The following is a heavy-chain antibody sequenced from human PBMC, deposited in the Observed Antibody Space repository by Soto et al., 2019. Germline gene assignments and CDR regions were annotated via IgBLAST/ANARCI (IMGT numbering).Heavy chain of an antibody. D-gene: IGHD3-3*01. CDR2: ISSSSSYI. V-gene: IGHV3-21*01. CDR3: ARDSITIFGVPKGLIDY. CDR1: GFTFSSYS. J-gene: IGHJ4*02. Sequence: PGGSLRLSCAASGFTFSSYSMYWVRQAPGKGLEWVSSISSSSSYIYYADSVKGRFTISRDNAKNSLYLQMNSLRAEDTAVYYCARDSITIFGVPKGLIDYWGQGTLVTVSS.